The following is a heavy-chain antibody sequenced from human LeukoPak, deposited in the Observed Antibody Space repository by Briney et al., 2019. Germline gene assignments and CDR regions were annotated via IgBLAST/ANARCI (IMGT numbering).Heavy chain of an antibody. Sequence: GGPLRLSCAASGFTFSSYWMHWVRQAPGKGLVWVSRINSDGSSTSYADSVKGRFTISRDNAKNTLYLQMNSLRAEDTAVYYCARKVGGRYDYGDYYFDYWGQGTLVTVSS. J-gene: IGHJ4*02. V-gene: IGHV3-74*01. CDR3: ARKVGGRYDYGDYYFDY. CDR1: GFTFSSYW. CDR2: INSDGSST. D-gene: IGHD4-17*01.